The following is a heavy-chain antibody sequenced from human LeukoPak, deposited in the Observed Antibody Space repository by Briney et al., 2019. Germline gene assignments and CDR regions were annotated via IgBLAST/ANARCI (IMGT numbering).Heavy chain of an antibody. CDR2: INHSGST. CDR1: GGSFSGYY. D-gene: IGHD6-6*01. J-gene: IGHJ4*02. V-gene: IGHV4-34*01. Sequence: PSETLSLTCAVYGGSFSGYYWSWIRQPPGKGLEWIGEINHSGSTNYNPSLKSRVTISVDTSKNQISLKLSSVTAADTAVYYCARGPSIAALYFDYWGQGTLVTVSS. CDR3: ARGPSIAALYFDY.